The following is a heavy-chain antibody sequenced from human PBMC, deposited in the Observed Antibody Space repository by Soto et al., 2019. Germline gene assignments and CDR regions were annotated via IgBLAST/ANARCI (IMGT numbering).Heavy chain of an antibody. CDR2: ISYDGSNK. CDR3: ATTYTYSANNWFDP. J-gene: IGHJ5*02. CDR1: GFTFSSYA. Sequence: GGSLRLSCAASGFTFSSYAMNWVRQAPGKGLEWVAIISYDGSNKYYADSVKGRFTISRDNSKNTLYLQMNSLRAEDTAVYYCATTYTYSANNWFDPWGQGTLVTVSS. D-gene: IGHD4-4*01. V-gene: IGHV3-30-3*01.